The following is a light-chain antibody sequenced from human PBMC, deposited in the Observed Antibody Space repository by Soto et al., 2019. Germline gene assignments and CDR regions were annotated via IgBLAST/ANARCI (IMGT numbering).Light chain of an antibody. J-gene: IGLJ1*01. V-gene: IGLV2-14*01. CDR3: SSYTTSGNYV. CDR2: DVI. Sequence: QSALTQPASVSGSPGQSITISCTGTSSDVAAYNSVSWYQQYPGKAPKLMIYDVIYRPSGVSNRFSVSKSANTASLTISGLHAEEEADYYCSSYTTSGNYVFGTGTKLTVL. CDR1: SSDVAAYNS.